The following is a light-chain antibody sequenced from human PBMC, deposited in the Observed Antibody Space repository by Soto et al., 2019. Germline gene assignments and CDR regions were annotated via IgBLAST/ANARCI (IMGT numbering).Light chain of an antibody. CDR1: QSVSSNC. V-gene: IGKV3-20*01. J-gene: IGKJ1*01. Sequence: EIVLTQSPGTLSLSPGEGATLSCRASQSVSSNCLAWYQQKPGQAPSLLIYGASSRATGIPDKFSGSGSRTDFTLTISRLEPEDFAMYYCQQYGTSPQTFGRGTKVDIK. CDR3: QQYGTSPQT. CDR2: GAS.